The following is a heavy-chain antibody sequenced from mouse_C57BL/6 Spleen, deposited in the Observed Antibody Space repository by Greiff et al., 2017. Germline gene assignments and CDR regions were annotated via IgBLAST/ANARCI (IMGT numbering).Heavy chain of an antibody. V-gene: IGHV5-9-1*02. D-gene: IGHD1-1*01. Sequence: EVQLVESGEGLVKPGGSLKLSCAASGFTFSSYAMSWVRQTPEKRLEWVAYISSGGDYIYYADTVKGRFTLSRDNARNTRYRQMSSLKSEDTAMYYCTREGYGSSYDYAMDYWGQGTSVTVSS. CDR3: TREGYGSSYDYAMDY. CDR2: ISSGGDYI. CDR1: GFTFSSYA. J-gene: IGHJ4*01.